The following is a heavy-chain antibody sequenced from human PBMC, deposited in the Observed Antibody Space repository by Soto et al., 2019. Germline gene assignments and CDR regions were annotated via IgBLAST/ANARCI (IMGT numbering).Heavy chain of an antibody. D-gene: IGHD3-10*01. Sequence: SETLSLICAVYGGSFSGYYWSWIRQPPGKGLEWIGEINHSGSTNYNPSLKSRVTISVDTSKNQFSLKLSSVTAADTAVYYCAREHYYGSTRYYYYYMDVWGKGTTVTVSS. J-gene: IGHJ6*03. CDR3: AREHYYGSTRYYYYYMDV. CDR2: INHSGST. CDR1: GGSFSGYY. V-gene: IGHV4-34*01.